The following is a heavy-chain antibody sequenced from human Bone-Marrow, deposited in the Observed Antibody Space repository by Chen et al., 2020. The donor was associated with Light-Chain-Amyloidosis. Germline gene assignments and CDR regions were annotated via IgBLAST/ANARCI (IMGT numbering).Heavy chain of an antibody. Sequence: EVPLEQSGPEVKKPGESLTISCKGSGYTFPNYWLGWVRQMPGKGLEWMGVIYPDDSDARYSPSFEGQVTISADKSITTAYLQWRSLKASDTAMYYCARRRDGYNFDYWGQGTLVTVSS. CDR3: ARRRDGYNFDY. CDR2: IYPDDSDA. D-gene: IGHD5-12*01. V-gene: IGHV5-51*01. J-gene: IGHJ4*02. CDR1: GYTFPNYW.